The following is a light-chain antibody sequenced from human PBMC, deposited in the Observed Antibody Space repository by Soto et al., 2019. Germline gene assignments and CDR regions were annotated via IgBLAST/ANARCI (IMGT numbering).Light chain of an antibody. CDR2: GAS. Sequence: IVMTQSPATLSVSPGERVTLSCRASQSISTNLAWYQRKPCQAPRLLINGASTRATGIPARFSGRGSWTQFTLTISSMQSEDVGNYYGQHYNTWPGTFGQGTKVEIK. V-gene: IGKV3-15*01. J-gene: IGKJ1*01. CDR3: QHYNTWPGT. CDR1: QSISTN.